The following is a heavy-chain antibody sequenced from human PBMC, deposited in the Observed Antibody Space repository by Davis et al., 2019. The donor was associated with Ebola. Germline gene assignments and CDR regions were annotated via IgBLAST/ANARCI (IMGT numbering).Heavy chain of an antibody. V-gene: IGHV3-73*01. D-gene: IGHD4-17*01. CDR3: TCTVTTVDY. CDR2: IRSKANSYAT. Sequence: GESLKISCAASGFTFSDYYMSWIRQASGKGLEWVGRIRSKANSYATAYAASVKGRFTISRDDSKNTAYLQMNSLKTEDTAVYYCTCTVTTVDYWGQGTLVTVSS. CDR1: GFTFSDYY. J-gene: IGHJ4*02.